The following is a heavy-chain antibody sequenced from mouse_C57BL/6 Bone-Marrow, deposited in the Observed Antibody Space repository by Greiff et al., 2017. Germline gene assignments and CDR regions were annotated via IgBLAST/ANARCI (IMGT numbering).Heavy chain of an antibody. CDR3: ASGTTVVAPFAY. CDR1: GYTFTDYC. Sequence: EVQLQQSGPVLVKPGASVKMSCKASGYTFTDYCMNWVKQSPGKSLEWLGVINPYNGGTSYNKKFKGKATLTVDKSSNTAYMVLNSLTSEDSAVYSCASGTTVVAPFAYWGQGTLVTVSA. CDR2: INPYNGGT. J-gene: IGHJ3*01. D-gene: IGHD1-1*01. V-gene: IGHV1-19*01.